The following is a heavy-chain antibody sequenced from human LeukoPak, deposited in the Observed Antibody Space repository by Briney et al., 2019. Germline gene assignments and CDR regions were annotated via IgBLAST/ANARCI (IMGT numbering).Heavy chain of an antibody. CDR2: ISGSGGST. D-gene: IGHD2-2*01. J-gene: IGHJ6*02. Sequence: GGSLRLSCAASGFTFSSYAMSWVRQAPGKGLEWVSAISGSGGSTYYAASVKGRFTISRDNSKNTLYLQMNSLRAEDTAVYYCANRGGYCSSTSCYDYYYYGMDVWGQGTTVTVSS. CDR1: GFTFSSYA. CDR3: ANRGGYCSSTSCYDYYYYGMDV. V-gene: IGHV3-23*01.